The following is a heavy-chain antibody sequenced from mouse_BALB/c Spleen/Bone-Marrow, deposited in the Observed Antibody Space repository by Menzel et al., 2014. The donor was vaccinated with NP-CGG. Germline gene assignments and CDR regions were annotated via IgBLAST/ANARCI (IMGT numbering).Heavy chain of an antibody. CDR1: GFTFSSFG. CDR3: ARKGAMITHYYAMDY. V-gene: IGHV5-17*02. D-gene: IGHD2-4*01. Sequence: EVKLMESGGGLVQPGGSRKLSCAASGFTFSSFGMHRVRQAPEKGLEWVAHISNGSSTIYYADTVKGRFTISRDNPKNTLFLQMTSLRSEDTAMYYCARKGAMITHYYAMDYWGQGTSVTVSS. CDR2: ISNGSSTI. J-gene: IGHJ4*01.